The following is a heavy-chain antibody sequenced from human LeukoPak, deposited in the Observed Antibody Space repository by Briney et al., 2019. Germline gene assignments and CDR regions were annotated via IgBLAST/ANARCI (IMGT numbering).Heavy chain of an antibody. CDR3: ARDYDSSLLAFDY. D-gene: IGHD3-22*01. Sequence: PGGSLRLSCAASGFTFSSYSMNWVRQAPGKGLEWVSSISSSSSYIYYADSVKGRFTISRDNAKNSLYLQMNSLRAEDTAVYYCARDYDSSLLAFDYWGQGTLVTVSS. J-gene: IGHJ4*02. CDR2: ISSSSSYI. V-gene: IGHV3-21*01. CDR1: GFTFSSYS.